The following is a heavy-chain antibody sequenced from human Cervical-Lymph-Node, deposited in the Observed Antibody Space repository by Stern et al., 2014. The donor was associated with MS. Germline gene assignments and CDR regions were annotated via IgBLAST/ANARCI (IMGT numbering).Heavy chain of an antibody. CDR1: GYTFTGYY. D-gene: IGHD2-21*01. J-gene: IGHJ5*02. V-gene: IGHV1-2*04. CDR3: ARSIARFPSWFDP. Sequence: QVQLVQSGAEVKKPGASVKDSCKASGYTFTGYYMHWVRQAPGQGLEWMGWINPNSGGTNYAQKFQGWVTMTRDTSISTAYMELSRLRSDDTAVYYCARSIARFPSWFDPWGQGTLVTVSS. CDR2: INPNSGGT.